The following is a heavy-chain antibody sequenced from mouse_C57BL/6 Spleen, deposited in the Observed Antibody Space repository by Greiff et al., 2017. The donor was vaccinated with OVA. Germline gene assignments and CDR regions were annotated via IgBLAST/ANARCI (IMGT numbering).Heavy chain of an antibody. Sequence: EVKLMESGAELVRPGASVKLSCTASGFNIKDDYMHWVKQRPEQGLEWIGWIDPENGDTEYASKFQGKATITADTSSNTAYLQLSSLTSEDTAVYYCTCYGSSYVDYWGQGTTLTVSS. V-gene: IGHV14-4*01. CDR3: TCYGSSYVDY. J-gene: IGHJ2*01. D-gene: IGHD1-1*01. CDR2: IDPENGDT. CDR1: GFNIKDDY.